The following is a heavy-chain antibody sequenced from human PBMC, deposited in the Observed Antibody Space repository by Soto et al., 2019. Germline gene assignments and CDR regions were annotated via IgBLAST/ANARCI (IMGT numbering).Heavy chain of an antibody. Sequence: PGGSLRLSCAASGFTFSSYGMHWVRQAPGKGLEWVAVIWYDGSNKYYADSVKGRFTISRDNSKNTLYLQMNSLRAEDTAVYYCARDGSSGPAGRFDYWGQGTLVTVSS. D-gene: IGHD3-10*01. CDR3: ARDGSSGPAGRFDY. V-gene: IGHV3-33*01. J-gene: IGHJ4*02. CDR1: GFTFSSYG. CDR2: IWYDGSNK.